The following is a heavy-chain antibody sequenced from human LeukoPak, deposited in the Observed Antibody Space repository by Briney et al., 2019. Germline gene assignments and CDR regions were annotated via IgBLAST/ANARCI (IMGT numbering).Heavy chain of an antibody. CDR1: GFTFSSYG. Sequence: PGGSLRLSCAASGFTFSSYGVSWVRQAPGKGLEWVSTISGDGGSTYYADSVRGRFTISRDNRKNTMSLQMNSLRVEDTAVYYCARRVTGTDKGFDFWGQGTLVTVSS. CDR3: ARRVTGTDKGFDF. CDR2: ISGDGGST. J-gene: IGHJ4*02. D-gene: IGHD1-1*01. V-gene: IGHV3-23*01.